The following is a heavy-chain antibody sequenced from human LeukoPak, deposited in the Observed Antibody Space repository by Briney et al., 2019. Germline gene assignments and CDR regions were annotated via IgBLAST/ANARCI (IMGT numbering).Heavy chain of an antibody. D-gene: IGHD3-10*01. CDR2: INSIFCSS. CDR3: AREPFTMVRGVIIYNWFDP. V-gene: IGHV1-69*01. CDR1: GCTFSSYA. J-gene: IGHJ5*02. Sequence: ASVKVSCKASGCTFSSYAISWLRQAPGQGLDWMGVINSIFCSSNYAQRFQGRVTINADESTSTAYMELRSLRSEDTAVYYCAREPFTMVRGVIIYNWFDPWGQGTLVTVST.